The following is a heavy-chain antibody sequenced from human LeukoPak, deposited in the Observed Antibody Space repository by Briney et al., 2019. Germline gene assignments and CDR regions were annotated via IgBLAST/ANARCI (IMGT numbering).Heavy chain of an antibody. Sequence: SETLSLTCAVYGGSFSGYYWSWIRQPPGKGLEWIGEINHSGSTNYNPSLKSRVTISVDTSKNQSSLKLSSVSAADTAVYYCVRKELELGRAAFDIWGQGTMVTVSS. V-gene: IGHV4-34*01. CDR3: VRKELELGRAAFDI. CDR1: GGSFSGYY. J-gene: IGHJ3*02. D-gene: IGHD1-7*01. CDR2: INHSGST.